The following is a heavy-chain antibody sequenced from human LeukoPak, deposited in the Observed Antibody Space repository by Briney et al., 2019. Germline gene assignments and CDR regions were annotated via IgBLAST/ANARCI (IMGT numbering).Heavy chain of an antibody. CDR3: ARLGLEVGGPNWFDP. CDR1: GFSLSSNW. D-gene: IGHD1-1*01. Sequence: PGGTLRLSCAAPGFSLSSNWMGWVPQAPGKGREWVAHIKRDGSQKYYLDSVKGRFTISRDNAKNSLYLQMNSLRVEDTAVYYCARLGLEVGGPNWFDPWGQGTLVTVSS. V-gene: IGHV3-7*01. CDR2: IKRDGSQK. J-gene: IGHJ5*02.